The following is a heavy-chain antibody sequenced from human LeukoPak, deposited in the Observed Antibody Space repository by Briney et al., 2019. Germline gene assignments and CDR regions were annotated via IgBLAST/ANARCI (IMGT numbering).Heavy chain of an antibody. CDR2: FFQSEKS. D-gene: IGHD3-10*02. V-gene: IGHV4-38-2*01. Sequence: PSETLSLTCGISGHSTTRGYYWAWFRQSPGKGPEGIATFFQSEKSFYNASLESRVIMSLDTSKSQFSLNLTSVTAADTAVYDCARVLPVPYLLDSWGQGTHVTVSS. CDR3: ARVLPVPYLLDS. CDR1: GHSTTRGYY. J-gene: IGHJ4*02.